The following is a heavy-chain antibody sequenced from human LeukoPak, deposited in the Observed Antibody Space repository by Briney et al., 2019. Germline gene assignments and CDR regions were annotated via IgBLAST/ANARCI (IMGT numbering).Heavy chain of an antibody. CDR2: ISVRSNYI. Sequence: PGGSLRLSCVASGYTFSSYSINWVRHAPGKGLEWVSSISVRSNYIYYADSVRGRFSISRDDARDSLYLQMNSLRAEDTAVYFCVRLRRNSDTSGFYYYYDFWGQGTPVTVSS. CDR1: GYTFSSYS. CDR3: VRLRRNSDTSGFYYYYDF. D-gene: IGHD3-22*01. J-gene: IGHJ4*02. V-gene: IGHV3-21*01.